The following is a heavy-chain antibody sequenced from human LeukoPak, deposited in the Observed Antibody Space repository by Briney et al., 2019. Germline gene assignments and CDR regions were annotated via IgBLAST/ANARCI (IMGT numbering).Heavy chain of an antibody. D-gene: IGHD3-9*01. Sequence: MPSQTLSLTCPVACGSVSSGRYYCSWIRQPAGKGLEWIGRIYTSGSTNYNPSLKSRVTISVDTSKNQFSLKLSSVTAADTAVCYCARDNPSVLRYFDWLLEDYYYYYYMDVWGKGTTVTVSS. CDR3: ARDNPSVLRYFDWLLEDYYYYYYMDV. J-gene: IGHJ6*03. CDR2: IYTSGST. CDR1: CGSVSSGRYY. V-gene: IGHV4-61*02.